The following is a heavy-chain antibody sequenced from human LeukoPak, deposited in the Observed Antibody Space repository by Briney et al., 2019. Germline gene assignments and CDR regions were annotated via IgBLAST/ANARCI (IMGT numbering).Heavy chain of an antibody. V-gene: IGHV3-7*01. D-gene: IGHD6-19*01. Sequence: AGGSLRLSCAASGFTFSSYGMSWVRQAPGKGLEWVANIKQDGSEKYYVDSVKGRFTISRDNAKNSLYLQMNSLRAEDTAVYYCARDQRSSGWYWNYYYYMDVWGKGTTVTVSS. CDR2: IKQDGSEK. J-gene: IGHJ6*03. CDR3: ARDQRSSGWYWNYYYYMDV. CDR1: GFTFSSYG.